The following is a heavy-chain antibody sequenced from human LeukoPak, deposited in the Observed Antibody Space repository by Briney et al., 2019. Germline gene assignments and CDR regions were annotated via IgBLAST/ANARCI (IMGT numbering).Heavy chain of an antibody. J-gene: IGHJ4*02. D-gene: IGHD4-23*01. CDR2: IYSGGST. Sequence: WGSLSLSCAASGFTVSSNYMSWVRQPPGKGLEWVSVIYSGGSTYYADSVKGRFTISRDNSKNTLYLQMYSRRAEDTAVYYCASPAYYGGTPYYFDYWGQGTLVTVSS. CDR1: GFTVSSNY. CDR3: ASPAYYGGTPYYFDY. V-gene: IGHV3-66*02.